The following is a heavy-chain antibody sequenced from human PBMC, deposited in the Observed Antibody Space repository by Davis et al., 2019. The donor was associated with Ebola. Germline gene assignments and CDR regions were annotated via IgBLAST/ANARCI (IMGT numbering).Heavy chain of an antibody. J-gene: IGHJ6*02. CDR2: IIPIFGTA. CDR1: GGTFSSYA. V-gene: IGHV1-69*13. CDR3: AREGGRTYYDFWSGYYYYYGMDV. Sequence: AASVKVSCKASGGTFSSYAISWVRQAPGQGLEWMGGIIPIFGTANYAQKFQGRVTITADESTSTAYMELSSLRSEDTAVYYCAREGGRTYYDFWSGYYYYYGMDVWGQGTTVTVSS. D-gene: IGHD3-3*01.